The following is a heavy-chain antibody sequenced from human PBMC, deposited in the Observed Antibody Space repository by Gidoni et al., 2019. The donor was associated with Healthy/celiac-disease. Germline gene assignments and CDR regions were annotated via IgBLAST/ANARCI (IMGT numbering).Heavy chain of an antibody. CDR1: GFTFSSYA. CDR2: ISGSVGST. CDR3: AKGGYSSPDY. V-gene: IGHV3-23*04. J-gene: IGHJ4*02. D-gene: IGHD6-13*01. Sequence: EVQLVGSGGGLVQPGGALRLSCAASGFTFSSYAMSWVRQAAGKGLEWVSAISGSVGSTYYAESVKGRFTITRDNSKNTLNLQMNSLRAEDTAVYYCAKGGYSSPDYWGQGTLVTVSS.